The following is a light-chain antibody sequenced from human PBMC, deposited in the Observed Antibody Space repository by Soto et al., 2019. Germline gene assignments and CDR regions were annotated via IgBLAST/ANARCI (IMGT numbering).Light chain of an antibody. J-gene: IGLJ2*01. CDR1: SSDVGGYNY. CDR3: SSYTSSNNVV. V-gene: IGLV2-14*01. Sequence: QSALTQPASVSGSPGQSITISCTGTSSDVGGYNYVSWYQQHPGKAPKLMIYDVSNRPSGVSNRCSGSKSGNTASLTISGLQAEDEADYYCSSYTSSNNVVFGGGTKLTVL. CDR2: DVS.